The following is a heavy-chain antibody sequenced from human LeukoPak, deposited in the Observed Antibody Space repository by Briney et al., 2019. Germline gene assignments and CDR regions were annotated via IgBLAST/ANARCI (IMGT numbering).Heavy chain of an antibody. J-gene: IGHJ3*01. CDR1: GFTFSDHF. D-gene: IGHD1-20*01. Sequence: GGSLRLSCAASGFTFSDHFRDWVRQAPGKGLEWVGRVRRKRNSYTTEYAASVKARFTISRDDSKNSLFLQMNSLEAEDTGVYYCARVSAITGATDALDYWGQGAMVTVSS. CDR3: ARVSAITGATDALDY. V-gene: IGHV3-72*01. CDR2: VRRKRNSYTT.